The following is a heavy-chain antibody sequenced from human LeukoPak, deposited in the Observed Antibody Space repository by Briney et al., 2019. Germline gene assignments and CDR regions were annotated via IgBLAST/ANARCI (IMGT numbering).Heavy chain of an antibody. CDR2: INWNGGST. J-gene: IGHJ1*01. D-gene: IGHD6-19*01. V-gene: IGHV3-20*04. Sequence: AGGSLRLSCAASGFTFDDYGMSWVRQAPGKGLEWVSGINWNGGSTGYADSVKGRFTISRDDAKNSLYLQMNSLRAEDTALYYCARDGSEWLAEYFQHWGQGTLVTVSS. CDR3: ARDGSEWLAEYFQH. CDR1: GFTFDDYG.